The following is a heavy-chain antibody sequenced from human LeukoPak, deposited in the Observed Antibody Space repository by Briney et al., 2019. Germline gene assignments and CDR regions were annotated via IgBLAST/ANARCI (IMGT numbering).Heavy chain of an antibody. V-gene: IGHV1-46*01. CDR1: GYTFTSYY. CDR3: ARGPNYYDSSGQRDY. Sequence: GASVKVSCKASGYTFTSYYMHWVRQAPGQGLEWMGIINPSGGSTNYAQKFQGRVTMTRDTSTSTVYMELSSLRSEDTAVYYCARGPNYYDSSGQRDYRGQGTLVTVSS. D-gene: IGHD3-22*01. J-gene: IGHJ4*02. CDR2: INPSGGST.